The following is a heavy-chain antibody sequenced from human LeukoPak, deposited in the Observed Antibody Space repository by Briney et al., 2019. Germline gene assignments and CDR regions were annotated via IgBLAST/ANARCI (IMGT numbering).Heavy chain of an antibody. CDR1: GGSFSGYY. CDR3: ARMGYYYGSGSSPPYGMDV. V-gene: IGHV4-34*01. Sequence: PSETLSLTCAVYGGSFSGYYWSWIRQPPGKGLEWIGEINHSGSTNYNPSLKSRVTISVDTSKNQFSLKLSPVTAADTAVYYCARMGYYYGSGSSPPYGMDVWGQGTTVTVSS. J-gene: IGHJ6*02. D-gene: IGHD3-10*01. CDR2: INHSGST.